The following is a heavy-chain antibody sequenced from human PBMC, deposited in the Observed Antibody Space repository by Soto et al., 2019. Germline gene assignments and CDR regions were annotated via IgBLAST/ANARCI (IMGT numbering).Heavy chain of an antibody. V-gene: IGHV1-2*04. D-gene: IGHD6-19*01. CDR2: INPNSCGT. J-gene: IGHJ6*02. Sequence: ASVKVSCKASGYTFTGYYMHWVRQAPGQGLEWMGWINPNSCGTNYAQKFQGWVTMTRDTSISTAYMELSRLRSDDTAVYYCARGQGVEAGINHYYYYYGMDVWGQGTTVTVSS. CDR3: ARGQGVEAGINHYYYYYGMDV. CDR1: GYTFTGYY.